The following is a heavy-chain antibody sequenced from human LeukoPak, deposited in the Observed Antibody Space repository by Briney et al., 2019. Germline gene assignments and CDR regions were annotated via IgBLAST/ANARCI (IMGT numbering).Heavy chain of an antibody. CDR3: AKGDLKDGGLDYFSD. V-gene: IGHV3-7*05. CDR1: GFTFSNYW. J-gene: IGHJ4*02. D-gene: IGHD2-15*01. Sequence: GGSLRLSCAASGFTFSNYWMSWVRQAPGKGLEWVANIKQDGNEKYYVDSVKGRFTISRDNAKNSLYLQVNSLRAEDTAVYYCAKGDLKDGGLDYFSDWGQGTLVTVSS. CDR2: IKQDGNEK.